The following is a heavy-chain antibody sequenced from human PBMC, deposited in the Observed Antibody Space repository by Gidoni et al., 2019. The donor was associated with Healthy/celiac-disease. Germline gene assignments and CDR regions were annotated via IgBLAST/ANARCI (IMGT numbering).Heavy chain of an antibody. CDR3: ARTPGLYYYYGMDV. V-gene: IGHV3-53*02. Sequence: EVQLVETGGGLIQPGGSLRLSCAASGFTVSSNYMSWVRQAPGKGLEGVSVIYSGGSTYYADSVKGRFTISRDNSKNTLYLQMNSLRAEDTAVYYCARTPGLYYYYGMDVWGQGTTVPVSS. J-gene: IGHJ6*02. CDR1: GFTVSSNY. CDR2: IYSGGST.